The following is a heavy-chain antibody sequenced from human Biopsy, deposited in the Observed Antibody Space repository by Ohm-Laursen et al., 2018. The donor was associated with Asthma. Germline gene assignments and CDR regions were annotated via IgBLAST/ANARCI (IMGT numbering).Heavy chain of an antibody. CDR1: GYNFISFA. Sequence: SSVKVSCKASGYNFISFAIHWVRQAPGQRLEWMGWVNTGNGDTKYSQKFQGRVTITRDTSASTAYMELRSLRSEDTATYYCARTYYDFLTGHVKDVFGAWGQGTMVTVSS. CDR3: ARTYYDFLTGHVKDVFGA. V-gene: IGHV1-3*04. CDR2: VNTGNGDT. J-gene: IGHJ3*01. D-gene: IGHD3-9*01.